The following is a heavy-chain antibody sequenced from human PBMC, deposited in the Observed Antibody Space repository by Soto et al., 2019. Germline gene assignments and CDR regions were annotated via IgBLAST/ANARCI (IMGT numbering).Heavy chain of an antibody. J-gene: IGHJ5*02. V-gene: IGHV4-34*01. CDR2: INHSGST. CDR1: GGSFSGYY. D-gene: IGHD6-13*01. Sequence: QVQLQQWGAGLLKPSETLSLTCAVYGGSFSGYYWSWIRQPPGKGLEWIGEINHSGSTNYNPSLTSRVTISVDTSKNQFSLKLSSVTAADTAVYYCARGLAAAGTLNWFDPWGQGTLVTVSS. CDR3: ARGLAAAGTLNWFDP.